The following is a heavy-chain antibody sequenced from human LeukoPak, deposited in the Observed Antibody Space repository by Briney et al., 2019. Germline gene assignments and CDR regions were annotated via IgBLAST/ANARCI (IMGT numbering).Heavy chain of an antibody. V-gene: IGHV4-59*08. Sequence: SETLSLTCTVSGGSINSYYWSWIRQPPGKGLEWIGYIYYSGSTNYNPSLKSRVTISVDTSKNQFSLKLSSVTAADTAVYYCARHLSGGYYREPTRLDYWGQGTLVTVSS. D-gene: IGHD1-26*01. CDR2: IYYSGST. CDR1: GGSINSYY. J-gene: IGHJ4*02. CDR3: ARHLSGGYYREPTRLDY.